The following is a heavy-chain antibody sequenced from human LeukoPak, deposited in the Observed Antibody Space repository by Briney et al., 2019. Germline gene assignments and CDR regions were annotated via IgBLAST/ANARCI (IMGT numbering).Heavy chain of an antibody. V-gene: IGHV3-23*01. D-gene: IGHD1-26*01. CDR3: TKRVKYGGTWDHFAD. CDR2: VNADGGNT. Sequence: GGSLRLSCAASGFTFDNYRMSWVRQAPGKGLEWVSTVNADGGNTYYADSVKGRLTISRDNSKSTLILQMNSLRVEDTALYYCTKRVKYGGTWDHFADWGQGTLVTVSS. J-gene: IGHJ4*02. CDR1: GFTFDNYR.